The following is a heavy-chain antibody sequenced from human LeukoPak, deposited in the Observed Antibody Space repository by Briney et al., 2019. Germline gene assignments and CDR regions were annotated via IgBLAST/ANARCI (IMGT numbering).Heavy chain of an antibody. CDR3: ARAVAAAGINNYYYYYMDV. CDR2: INSDGSST. V-gene: IGHV3-74*01. D-gene: IGHD6-13*01. J-gene: IGHJ6*03. Sequence: PGGSLRLSCAASGFTFSSYWMHWVRQAPGKGLVWVSRINSDGSSTSYADSVKGRFTISRDNAKNTLYLQMNSLRAEDTAVYYCARAVAAAGINNYYYYYMDVWGKGTTVTISS. CDR1: GFTFSSYW.